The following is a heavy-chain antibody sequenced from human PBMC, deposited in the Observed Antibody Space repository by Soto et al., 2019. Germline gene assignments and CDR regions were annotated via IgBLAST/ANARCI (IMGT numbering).Heavy chain of an antibody. J-gene: IGHJ4*02. CDR3: AGSYQYVRGVIEQAFDY. CDR1: GFTFSSYV. D-gene: IGHD3-10*02. V-gene: IGHV3-48*04. CDR2: ISSSGSTI. Sequence: GGSLRLSCVASGFTFSSYVMSWVRQAPGKGLEWVSYISSSGSTIYYADSVKGRFTISRDNAKNSLYLQMNSLRAEDTAVYYCAGSYQYVRGVIEQAFDYWGQGTLVTVSS.